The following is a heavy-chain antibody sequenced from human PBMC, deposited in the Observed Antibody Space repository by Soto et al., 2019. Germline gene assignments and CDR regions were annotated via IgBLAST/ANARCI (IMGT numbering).Heavy chain of an antibody. Sequence: VKVSCKASGYTFTGYYMHWVRQAPGQGLEWMGWINPNSGGTNYAQKFQGWVTMTRDTSISTAYMELSRLRSDDTAVYYCARSRLPGIAAAGTPNFDYWGQGTLVTVSS. D-gene: IGHD6-13*01. CDR1: GYTFTGYY. CDR2: INPNSGGT. J-gene: IGHJ4*02. CDR3: ARSRLPGIAAAGTPNFDY. V-gene: IGHV1-2*04.